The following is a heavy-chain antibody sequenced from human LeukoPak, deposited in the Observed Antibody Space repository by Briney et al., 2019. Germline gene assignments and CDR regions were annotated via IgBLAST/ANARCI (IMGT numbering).Heavy chain of an antibody. CDR1: GASISRPYW. CDR3: ARDGGSDQYYFDN. D-gene: IGHD6-19*01. J-gene: IGHJ4*02. CDR2: ISHSGTT. V-gene: IGHV4-4*02. Sequence: PSETLSLTCTVSGASISRPYWWSWVRQPPGKGLEWIAEISHSGTTHYNPSLKSRVIISVDKSKNQVFLKPNSVTAADTAMYYCARDGGSDQYYFDNWGQGTLVTVSS.